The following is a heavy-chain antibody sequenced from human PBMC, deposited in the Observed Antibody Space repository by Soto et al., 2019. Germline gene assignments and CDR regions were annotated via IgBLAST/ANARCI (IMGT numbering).Heavy chain of an antibody. CDR3: AGGVLLYFDWPR. D-gene: IGHD3-9*01. J-gene: IGHJ1*01. CDR1: GGSISSYY. Sequence: QVQLQESGPGLVKPSETLSLTCTVSGGSISSYYWSWIRQPPGKGLEWIGYIYYSGSTTYNPSIKSRVTISVDTSKNQFSLKLSYVTAADTAVYYCAGGVLLYFDWPRWGQGTLVTVS. CDR2: IYYSGST. V-gene: IGHV4-59*01.